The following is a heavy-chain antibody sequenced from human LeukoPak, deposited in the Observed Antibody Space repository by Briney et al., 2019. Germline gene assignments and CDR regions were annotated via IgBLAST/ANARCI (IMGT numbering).Heavy chain of an antibody. CDR2: ISSSGGNI. V-gene: IGHV3-11*01. Sequence: GGSLRLSCAASGVTVSSNYMSWIRQAPGKGLEWISYISSSGGNIYFADSVKGRFTMSRDNARGSLYLQMNSLRADDTAIYYCARRRDYFDYWGQGTLVTVSS. CDR1: GVTVSSNY. CDR3: ARRRDYFDY. J-gene: IGHJ4*02.